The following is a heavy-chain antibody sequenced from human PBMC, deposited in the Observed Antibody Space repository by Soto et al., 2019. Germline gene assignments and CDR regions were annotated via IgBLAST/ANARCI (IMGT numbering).Heavy chain of an antibody. CDR1: GFIVTDTY. CDR3: AREPRYCPGGSCSITGDAYDI. D-gene: IGHD2-15*01. J-gene: IGHJ3*02. Sequence: EVQLVESGGGLVQPGGSLRLSCTASGFIVTDTYVNWVRQAPGKGLEWVSVISNRGDTHYADSVRGRFSPSRDISDTTFHLKMNNLRVEDTAVYYCAREPRYCPGGSCSITGDAYDIWGQGTMVTVSS. V-gene: IGHV3-66*01. CDR2: ISNRGDT.